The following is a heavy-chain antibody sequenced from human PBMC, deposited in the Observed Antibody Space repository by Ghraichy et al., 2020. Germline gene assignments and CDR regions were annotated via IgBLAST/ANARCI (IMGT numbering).Heavy chain of an antibody. J-gene: IGHJ5*02. Sequence: SETLSLTCTVSGGSISSGDYYWTWIRQPPGKGLEWIGYIYYSGSTYYNPSLKSRVTISIDTSKNQFSLKLSSVTAADTAIYYCARGTIVVVPAAIPEREDWFDPWGQETLVTVSS. V-gene: IGHV4-30-4*08. D-gene: IGHD2-2*02. CDR1: GGSISSGDYY. CDR2: IYYSGST. CDR3: ARGTIVVVPAAIPEREDWFDP.